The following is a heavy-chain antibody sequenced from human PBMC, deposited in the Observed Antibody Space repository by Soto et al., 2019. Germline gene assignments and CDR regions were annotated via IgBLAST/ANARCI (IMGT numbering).Heavy chain of an antibody. CDR2: ISAYNGNT. CDR1: GYTFTSYG. V-gene: IGHV1-18*04. CDR3: ARVAYYYDSSGYYSPAFDI. D-gene: IGHD3-22*01. Sequence: ASVKVSFKASGYTFTSYGISWVRQAPGQGLEWMGWISAYNGNTNYAQKLQGRVTMTTDTSTSTAYMELRSLRSDDTAVYYCARVAYYYDSSGYYSPAFDIWGQGTMVT. J-gene: IGHJ3*02.